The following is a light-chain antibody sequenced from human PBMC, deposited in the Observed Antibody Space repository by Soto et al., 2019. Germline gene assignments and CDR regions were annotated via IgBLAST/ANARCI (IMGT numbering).Light chain of an antibody. CDR1: QSVSSGY. V-gene: IGKV3-20*01. Sequence: EFLLTQSPGTLSLSPGERATLSCRASQSVSSGYLAWYQQKPGQAPRLLIYGASSRATGIPDRFSGSGSGTDFTLTINRLEPEDFAVYYWQQYGSSPVTVGGGTKVEIE. CDR3: QQYGSSPVT. CDR2: GAS. J-gene: IGKJ4*01.